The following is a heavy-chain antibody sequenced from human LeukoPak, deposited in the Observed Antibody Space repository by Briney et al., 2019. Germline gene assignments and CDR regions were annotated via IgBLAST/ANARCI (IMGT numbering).Heavy chain of an antibody. CDR2: IYSGGST. Sequence: GGSLRLSCAASGFTVSSNYMSWVRQAPGKGLEWVPVIYSGGSTYYADSVKGRFTISRDNSKNTLYLQMNSLRAEDTAVYYCATFRAAGKTYYFDYWGQGTLVTVSS. D-gene: IGHD6-19*01. V-gene: IGHV3-66*01. CDR1: GFTVSSNY. J-gene: IGHJ4*02. CDR3: ATFRAAGKTYYFDY.